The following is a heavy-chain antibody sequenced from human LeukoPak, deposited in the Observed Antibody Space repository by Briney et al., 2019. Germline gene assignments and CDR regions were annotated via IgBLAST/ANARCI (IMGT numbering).Heavy chain of an antibody. D-gene: IGHD3-22*01. CDR2: IYHSGST. J-gene: IGHJ4*02. CDR3: ARDRGAWYYYDSSGYPGGY. CDR1: GYSISSGYY. V-gene: IGHV4-38-2*02. Sequence: SETLSLTCTVSGYSISSGYYWGWIRQPPGKGLEWIGSIYHSGSTYYNPSLKSRVTISVDKSKNQFSLKLSAVPAADTAVYYCARDRGAWYYYDSSGYPGGYWGQGTLVTVSS.